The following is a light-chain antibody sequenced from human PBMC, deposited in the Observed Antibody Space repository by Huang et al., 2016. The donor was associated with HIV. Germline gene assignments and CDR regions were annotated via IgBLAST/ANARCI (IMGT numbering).Light chain of an antibody. CDR1: QDISNY. CDR3: QQHDHLPVT. J-gene: IGKJ4*01. V-gene: IGKV1-33*01. CDR2: DES. Sequence: DIQMTQSPSSLSASVGDRVTITCQASQDISNYLNWYQQKPGKAPKLLIYDESDLETGVPSRFSGSGAGTYFTFTIRSLQPEDFATYYCQQHDHLPVTFGGGTRVDI.